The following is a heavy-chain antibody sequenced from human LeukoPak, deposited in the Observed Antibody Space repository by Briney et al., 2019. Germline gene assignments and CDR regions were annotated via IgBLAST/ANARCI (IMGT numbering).Heavy chain of an antibody. Sequence: GGSLRLSCTASGFTFGDYAMSWFRQAPGKGLEWVGFIRSKAYGGTTEYAASVKGRFTISRDDSKSIAYLQMNSLKTEDTAVYYCTRGSVGFGVVIIPFDYWGQGTLVTVSS. J-gene: IGHJ4*02. CDR3: TRGSVGFGVVIIPFDY. V-gene: IGHV3-49*03. CDR2: IRSKAYGGTT. CDR1: GFTFGDYA. D-gene: IGHD3-3*01.